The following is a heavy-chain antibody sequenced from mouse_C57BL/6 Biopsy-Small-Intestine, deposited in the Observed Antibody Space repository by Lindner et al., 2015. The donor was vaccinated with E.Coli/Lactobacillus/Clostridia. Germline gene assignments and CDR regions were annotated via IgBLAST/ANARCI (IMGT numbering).Heavy chain of an antibody. CDR2: ISSGSNTI. CDR3: ARPRYYSMDY. J-gene: IGHJ4*01. Sequence: VQLQESGGGLVKPGGSLKLSCAASGFTFSDYGMHWVRQVPEKGLGWVASISSGSNTIHYIDIVKGRFTIPRDNAKNTLFLQMTSLRSEDTAMYYCARPRYYSMDYWGQGTSVTVSS. CDR1: GFTFSDYG. V-gene: IGHV5-17*01.